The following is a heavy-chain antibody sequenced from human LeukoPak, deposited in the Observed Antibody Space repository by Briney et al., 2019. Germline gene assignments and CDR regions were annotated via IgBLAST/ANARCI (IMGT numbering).Heavy chain of an antibody. CDR1: GGSISSGGYY. J-gene: IGHJ4*02. D-gene: IGHD2-15*01. CDR3: ARQTAGYCSGGSCYSWAIDY. V-gene: IGHV4-31*03. Sequence: SQTLSLTCTVSGGSISSGGYYWSWIRQHPGKGLEWIGYIYYSGSTYYNPSLKSRVTISVDTSKNQFSLKLSSVTAADTAVYYCARQTAGYCSGGSCYSWAIDYWGQGTLVTVSS. CDR2: IYYSGST.